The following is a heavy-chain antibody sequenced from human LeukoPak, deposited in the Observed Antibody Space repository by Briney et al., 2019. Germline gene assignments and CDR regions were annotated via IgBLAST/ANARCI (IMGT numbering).Heavy chain of an antibody. V-gene: IGHV3-7*03. CDR1: GFTFSSYW. D-gene: IGHD2-8*01. CDR3: AKDTSIGKYCTNGVCSPFDY. Sequence: GGSLRLSCAASGFTFSSYWMSWVRQAPGKGLEWVANIKGDGSQKYYVDSVRGRFTISRDNSRNTLYLQMISLRPEDTAVYYCAKDTSIGKYCTNGVCSPFDYWGQGTLVTVSS. CDR2: IKGDGSQK. J-gene: IGHJ4*02.